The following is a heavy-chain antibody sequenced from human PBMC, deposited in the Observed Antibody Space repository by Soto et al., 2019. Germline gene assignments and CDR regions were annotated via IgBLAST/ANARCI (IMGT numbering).Heavy chain of an antibody. V-gene: IGHV1-18*01. D-gene: IGHD5-12*01. Sequence: QVQLVQSGVEEKKPGASVKVSCKASGYTFTRSGISWVRQAPGQGLEWMGWISTYNGDTNYAQTFQGRVTMTTDTSTSTVYMELRSLRSDDTAVYYCAREGVAPYYYYGMDVWGQGTPVTVSS. CDR1: GYTFTRSG. J-gene: IGHJ6*02. CDR2: ISTYNGDT. CDR3: AREGVAPYYYYGMDV.